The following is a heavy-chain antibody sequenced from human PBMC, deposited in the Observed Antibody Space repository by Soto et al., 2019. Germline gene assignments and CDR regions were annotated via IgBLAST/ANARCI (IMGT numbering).Heavy chain of an antibody. CDR2: IYYSGST. D-gene: IGHD3-10*01. J-gene: IGHJ6*03. V-gene: IGHV4-59*08. CDR1: GGSISSYY. Sequence: SETLSLTCPVSGGSISSYYWSWIRQPPGKGLEWIGYIYYSGSTNYNPSLKSRVTISVDTSKNQFSLKLSSVTAADTAVYYCARHGSGSYYRYYYYYMDVWGKGTTVTVSS. CDR3: ARHGSGSYYRYYYYYMDV.